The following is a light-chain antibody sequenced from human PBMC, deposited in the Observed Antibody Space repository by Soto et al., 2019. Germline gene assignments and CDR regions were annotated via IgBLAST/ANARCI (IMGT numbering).Light chain of an antibody. CDR3: SSYTSSSTLVV. V-gene: IGLV2-14*01. Sequence: QSALTQPASVSGSPGQSITISCTGTSSDVGGYNYVSWYQQHPGKAPKLMIYDVSNRPSGVSNRFSGSKSGNTASLTISGLQSADYADYYFSSYTSSSTLVVFGGATKLTVL. CDR1: SSDVGGYNY. J-gene: IGLJ2*01. CDR2: DVS.